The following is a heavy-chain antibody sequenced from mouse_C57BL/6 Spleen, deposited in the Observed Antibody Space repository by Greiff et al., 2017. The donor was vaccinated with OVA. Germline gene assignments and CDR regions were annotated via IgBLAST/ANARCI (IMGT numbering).Heavy chain of an antibody. V-gene: IGHV1-4*01. Sequence: QVHVKQSGAELARPGASVKMSCKASGYTFTSYTMHWVKQRPGQGLEWIGYINPSSGYTKYNQKFKDKATLTADKSSSTAYMQLSSLTSEDSAVYYCASLKGGDYWGQGTTLTVSS. J-gene: IGHJ2*01. CDR3: ASLKGGDY. D-gene: IGHD1-3*01. CDR1: GYTFTSYT. CDR2: INPSSGYT.